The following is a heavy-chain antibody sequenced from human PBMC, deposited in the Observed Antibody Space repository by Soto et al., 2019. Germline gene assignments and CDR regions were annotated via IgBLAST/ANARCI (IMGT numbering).Heavy chain of an antibody. CDR3: ARIPLIWFVELTYYYGMGV. J-gene: IGHJ6*02. CDR2: IDWDDDK. V-gene: IGHV2-70*01. CDR1: GGSVSSGSYY. Sequence: TLSLTCTVSGGSVSSGSYYWSWIRQPPGKALEWLALIDWDDDKYYSTSLKTRLTISKDTSKHQVVLTITNMAPVDTATYQCARIPLIWFVELTYYYGMGVWVQGSTGSVSS. D-gene: IGHD3-10*01.